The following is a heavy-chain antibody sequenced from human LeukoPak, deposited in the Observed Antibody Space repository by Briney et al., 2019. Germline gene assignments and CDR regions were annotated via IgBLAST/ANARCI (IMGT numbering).Heavy chain of an antibody. CDR1: GFTFSSYE. D-gene: IGHD6-13*01. CDR2: ISSSGSTI. V-gene: IGHV3-48*03. CDR3: ARLIAAAGTYYYYYYGMDV. Sequence: GSLKISCAASGFTFSSYEMNWVRQAPGKGLEWVSYISSSGSTIYYADSVKGRFTISRDNAKNSLYLQMNSLRAEDTAVYYCARLIAAAGTYYYYYYGMDVWGQGTTVTVSS. J-gene: IGHJ6*02.